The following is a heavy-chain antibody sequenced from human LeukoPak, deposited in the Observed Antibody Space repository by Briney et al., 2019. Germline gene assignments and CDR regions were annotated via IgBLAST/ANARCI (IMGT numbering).Heavy chain of an antibody. J-gene: IGHJ5*02. CDR2: IIPIFGTA. CDR3: ARDGINFWSGYGGYWFDP. CDR1: GGTFSSYA. Sequence: SVKVSCKASGGTFSSYAISWVRQAPGQGLEWTGGIIPIFGTANYAQKFQGRVTITADESTSTAYMELSSLRSEDTAVYYCARDGINFWSGYGGYWFDPWGQGTLVTVSS. D-gene: IGHD3-3*01. V-gene: IGHV1-69*13.